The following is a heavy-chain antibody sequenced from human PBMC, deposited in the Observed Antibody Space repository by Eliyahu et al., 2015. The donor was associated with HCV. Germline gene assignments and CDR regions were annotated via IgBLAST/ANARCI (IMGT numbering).Heavy chain of an antibody. Sequence: QVQLHQWGAGLLKPSETLSLTCAVHVGSFSGYYWSWIRQPPGKGLEWIGEINHSESTSYNPSLKSRVTISLDRSKNHFSLKLSSVTAADTAVYYCARGSDGDYVLPGHWGQGTLVTVSS. D-gene: IGHD4-17*01. CDR3: ARGSDGDYVLPGH. V-gene: IGHV4-34*01. CDR2: INHSEST. CDR1: VGSFSGYY. J-gene: IGHJ4*02.